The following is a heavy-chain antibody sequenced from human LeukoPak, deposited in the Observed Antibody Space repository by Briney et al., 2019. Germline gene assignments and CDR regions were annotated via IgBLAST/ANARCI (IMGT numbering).Heavy chain of an antibody. CDR3: ARDRAAFGVVQVGY. Sequence: GGSLRLSCAASTFPFSRYWMHWVRQAPGKGLVWVSSINSDGTNTYYADSVKGRFTISRDNTKNTLYLQMNSLRAEDTAVYYCARDRAAFGVVQVGYWGQGTLVTVSS. CDR2: INSDGTNT. V-gene: IGHV3-74*01. D-gene: IGHD3-3*01. CDR1: TFPFSRYW. J-gene: IGHJ4*02.